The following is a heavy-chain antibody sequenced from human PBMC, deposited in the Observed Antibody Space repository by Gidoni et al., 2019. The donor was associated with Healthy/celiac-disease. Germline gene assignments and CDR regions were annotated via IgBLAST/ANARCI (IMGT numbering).Heavy chain of an antibody. J-gene: IGHJ4*02. CDR1: GGSFSGYY. CDR2: INHSGST. V-gene: IGHV4-34*01. Sequence: QVQLQQWGAGLLKPSATLSLTCAVYGGSFSGYYWSWIRQPPGKGLEWIGEINHSGSTNYNPSLKSRVTISVDTSKNQFSLKLSSVTAADTAVYYCARGRITIFGVVIIFGGPFDYWGQGTLVTVSS. D-gene: IGHD3-3*01. CDR3: ARGRITIFGVVIIFGGPFDY.